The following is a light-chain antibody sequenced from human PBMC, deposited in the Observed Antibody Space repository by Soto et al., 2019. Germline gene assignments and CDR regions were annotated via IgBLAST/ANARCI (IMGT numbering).Light chain of an antibody. Sequence: QSALTQPPSASGSPGQSVAISCSGSSSIYYNYVSWYQHHPGKAPKLMIYEVDKRPSGVPDRFSGSKSGNTVSLTVSGLQAEDEADYYCSSYAGNGNLDVIFGGGTQLTVL. CDR1: SSIYYNY. CDR3: SSYAGNGNLDVI. V-gene: IGLV2-8*01. CDR2: EVD. J-gene: IGLJ2*01.